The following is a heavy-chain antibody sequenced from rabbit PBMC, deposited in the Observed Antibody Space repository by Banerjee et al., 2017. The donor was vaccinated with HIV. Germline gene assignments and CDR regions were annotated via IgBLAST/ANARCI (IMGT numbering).Heavy chain of an antibody. CDR2: IYGGSSGST. Sequence: QEQLEESGGDLVKPEGSLTLTCTASGFDFSSNVMCWFRQAPGKGLEWIGTIYGGSSGSTYHASWAKGRFTISKTSSTTVTLQMTSLTAADTAIYFCVRADSNTDWGFRLWGQGTLVTVS. D-gene: IGHD3-1*01. V-gene: IGHV1S45*01. CDR1: GFDFSSNV. J-gene: IGHJ3*01. CDR3: VRADSNTDWGFRL.